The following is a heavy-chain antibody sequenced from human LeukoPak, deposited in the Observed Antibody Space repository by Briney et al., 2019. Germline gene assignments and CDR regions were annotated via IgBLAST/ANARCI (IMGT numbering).Heavy chain of an antibody. CDR3: AKDLYYGYYFDN. V-gene: IGHV3-74*01. Sequence: GGSLRLSCAASGLTFSSFWMHWVRRAPGKGLEWVSRINSDGSTTTYADSVKGRLTISRDNAKNTLYLQMNSLRAEDTAVYYCAKDLYYGYYFDNWGQGTLVTVSS. CDR1: GLTFSSFW. CDR2: INSDGSTT. D-gene: IGHD3-16*01. J-gene: IGHJ4*02.